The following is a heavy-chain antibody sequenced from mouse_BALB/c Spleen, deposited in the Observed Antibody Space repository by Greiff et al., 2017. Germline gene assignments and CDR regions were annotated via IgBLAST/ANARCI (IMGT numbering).Heavy chain of an antibody. J-gene: IGHJ1*01. CDR1: GFNIKDTY. V-gene: IGHV14-3*02. D-gene: IGHD4-1*01. CDR2: IDPANGNT. Sequence: EVQLQQSGAELVKPGASVKLSCTASGFNIKDTYMHWVKQRPEQGLEWIGRIDPANGNTKYDPKFQGKATITADTSSNTAYLQLSSLTSEDTAVYYCASNWDSYFDVWGAGTTVTVSS. CDR3: ASNWDSYFDV.